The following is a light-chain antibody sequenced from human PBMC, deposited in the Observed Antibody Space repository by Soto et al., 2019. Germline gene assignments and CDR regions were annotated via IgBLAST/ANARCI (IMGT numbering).Light chain of an antibody. V-gene: IGKV1-39*01. CDR1: QSISSY. J-gene: IGKJ2*01. CDR2: AAS. CDR3: QQSYSTPYT. Sequence: DIQMTQSPSSLSASVGVRVTITCRASQSISSYLNWYQQKPGKAPKLLIYAASSLQSGVPSRFSGSGSGTDFTLTISSLQPEDFATYYCQQSYSTPYTFGQGTKLESK.